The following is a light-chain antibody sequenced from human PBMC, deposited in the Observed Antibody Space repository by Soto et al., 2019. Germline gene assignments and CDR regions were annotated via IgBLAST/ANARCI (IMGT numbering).Light chain of an antibody. CDR1: QSISGY. V-gene: IGKV1-39*01. CDR2: SDS. J-gene: IGKJ1*01. Sequence: DIPMTQSPSSLSASVGDRVTITCRASQSISGYLNWYQQEPGKAPKLLIYSDSTLQSGVPSRFSGSGDGTDFTLTISSLQPEDFASYYCQQSYSTPPWTFGQGTKVEIK. CDR3: QQSYSTPPWT.